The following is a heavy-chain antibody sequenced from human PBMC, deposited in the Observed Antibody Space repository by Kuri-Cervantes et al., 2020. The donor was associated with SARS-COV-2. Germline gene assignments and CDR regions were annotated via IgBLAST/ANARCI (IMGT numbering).Heavy chain of an antibody. V-gene: IGHV3-30*04. CDR3: ARVYEYVRLAWGMDV. CDR1: GFTFSNYA. D-gene: IGHD2/OR15-2a*01. CDR2: ISYDGSSK. J-gene: IGHJ6*02. Sequence: GESLKISCAVSGFTFSNYAMHWVRQAPGKGLEWVAVISYDGSSKYYADSVKGRFTISRDSPKNTLYLQMNRLTIEDTAVYYCARVYEYVRLAWGMDVWGQGTTVTVSS.